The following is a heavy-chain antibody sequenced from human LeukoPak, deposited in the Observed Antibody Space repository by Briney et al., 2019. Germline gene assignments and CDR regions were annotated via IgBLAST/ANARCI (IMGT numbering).Heavy chain of an antibody. V-gene: IGHV1-18*03. D-gene: IGHD3-22*01. CDR2: INPYNGNT. CDR1: GGTFGSYA. Sequence: ASVKVSCEASGGTFGSYAITWVRQAPGQGLEWMGWINPYNGNTQYAQRLQGRVSMTTDTSTSTAYMELRSLTSDDLAVYYCARSYETGGYYYWYFDLWGRGTLVTVSS. CDR3: ARSYETGGYYYWYFDL. J-gene: IGHJ2*01.